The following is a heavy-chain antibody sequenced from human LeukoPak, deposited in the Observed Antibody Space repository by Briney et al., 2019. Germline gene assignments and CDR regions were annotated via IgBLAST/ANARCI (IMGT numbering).Heavy chain of an antibody. CDR2: IGTAGDT. CDR1: GFTFSSYD. Sequence: GGSLRLSCAASGFTFSSYDMHWVRQATGKGLEWVSAIGTAGDTYYPGSVKGRFTISRENAKNSLYLQMNSLRAGDTAVYYCAGGDSSGYSNSDAFDIWGQGTMVTVSS. J-gene: IGHJ3*02. V-gene: IGHV3-13*01. CDR3: AGGDSSGYSNSDAFDI. D-gene: IGHD3-22*01.